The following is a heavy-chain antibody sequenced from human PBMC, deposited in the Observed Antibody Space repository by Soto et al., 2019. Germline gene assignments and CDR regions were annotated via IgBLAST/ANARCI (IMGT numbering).Heavy chain of an antibody. CDR1: GACMSTYY. V-gene: IGHV4-4*07. CDR2: IYASGST. Sequence: ETLSLTGTVSGACMSTYYWSWIRQPAGKGLEWIGRIYASGSTNYNPSLKSRVTMSVATSKNQFSLKLSSVTAADTAVYYCARGGMVIIPTATAFDYWGQGTLVTVSS. J-gene: IGHJ4*02. D-gene: IGHD2-2*01. CDR3: ARGGMVIIPTATAFDY.